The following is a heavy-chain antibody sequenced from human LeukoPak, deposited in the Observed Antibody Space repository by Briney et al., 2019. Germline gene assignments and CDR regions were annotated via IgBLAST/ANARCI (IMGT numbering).Heavy chain of an antibody. CDR1: GFTFSNYV. D-gene: IGHD3-22*01. Sequence: PGGSLRLSCAASGFTFSNYVMSWVRQAPGKGLEWVSSISGSGYSTYYADSVKGRFTISRDNPKNTLYLQMNSLRAEDTAVYYCAKDRIVVIRPNWFDPWGQGTLVTVSS. V-gene: IGHV3-23*01. CDR3: AKDRIVVIRPNWFDP. CDR2: ISGSGYST. J-gene: IGHJ5*02.